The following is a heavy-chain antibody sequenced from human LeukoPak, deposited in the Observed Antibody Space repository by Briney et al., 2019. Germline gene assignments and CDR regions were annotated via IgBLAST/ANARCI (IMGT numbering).Heavy chain of an antibody. D-gene: IGHD6-13*01. J-gene: IGHJ4*02. Sequence: ASVKVSCKASGHTFTSYGISWVRQAPGQGLEWMGWISAYNGNTNYAQKLQGRVTMTTDTSTSTAYMELRSLRSDDTAVYYCARVSAAAGTFDYWGQGTLVTVSS. CDR1: GHTFTSYG. V-gene: IGHV1-18*01. CDR3: ARVSAAAGTFDY. CDR2: ISAYNGNT.